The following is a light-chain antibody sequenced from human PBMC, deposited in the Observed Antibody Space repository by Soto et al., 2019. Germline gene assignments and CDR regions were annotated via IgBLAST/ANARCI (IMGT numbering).Light chain of an antibody. V-gene: IGLV1-40*01. CDR1: SSHIGAGYD. CDR2: GNS. Sequence: QSVLTQPPSVSGAPGQRVTISCTGSSSHIGAGYDVHWYQQLPGTAPKLLIYGNSNRPSGVPDRFSGSKSGTSASLAITGLQAEDEADYYGQSYDSSLSGGVFGGGTQLTVL. CDR3: QSYDSSLSGGV. J-gene: IGLJ3*02.